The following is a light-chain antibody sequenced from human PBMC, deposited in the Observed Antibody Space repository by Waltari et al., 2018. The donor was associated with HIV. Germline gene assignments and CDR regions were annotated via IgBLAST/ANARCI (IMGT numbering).Light chain of an antibody. CDR3: QQRSNWPSIT. CDR2: DAS. Sequence: ELVLTQSPATLSLSPGERATLPCRASQRVSSYLAWYQQKPGQAPRLLIYDASNRATGIPARFSGSGSGTDFTLTISSLEPEDFAVYYCQQRSNWPSITFGQGTRLEIK. CDR1: QRVSSY. J-gene: IGKJ5*01. V-gene: IGKV3-11*01.